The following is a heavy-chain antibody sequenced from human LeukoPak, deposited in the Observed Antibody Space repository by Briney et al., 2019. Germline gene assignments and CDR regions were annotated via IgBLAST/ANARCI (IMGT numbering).Heavy chain of an antibody. V-gene: IGHV1-18*01. CDR1: GYRFTSYG. D-gene: IGHD2-15*01. J-gene: IGHJ3*02. CDR3: ARDANALGYCSGGSCYDAFDI. CDR2: ISIYNGNT. Sequence: GASVKVSCKTSGYRFTSYGISWVRQAPGQGLEWVGWISIYNGNTNYAQKFQGRVTVTTDTSTSTAYMELRSLRSDDTAVYYCARDANALGYCSGGSCYDAFDIWGQGTMVTVSS.